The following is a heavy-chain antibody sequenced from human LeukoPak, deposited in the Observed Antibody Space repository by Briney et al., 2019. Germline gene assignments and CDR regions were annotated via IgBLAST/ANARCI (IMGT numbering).Heavy chain of an antibody. CDR3: ARVTVGIVGATPLGY. D-gene: IGHD1-26*01. V-gene: IGHV1-2*02. Sequence: ASVKVSCKASGYTFTGYYMHWVRQAPGQGLEWMGWINPNSGGTNYAQKFQGRVTMTRDTSISTAYMELSRLRSGDTAVYYCARVTVGIVGATPLGYWGQGTLVTVSS. CDR2: INPNSGGT. J-gene: IGHJ4*02. CDR1: GYTFTGYY.